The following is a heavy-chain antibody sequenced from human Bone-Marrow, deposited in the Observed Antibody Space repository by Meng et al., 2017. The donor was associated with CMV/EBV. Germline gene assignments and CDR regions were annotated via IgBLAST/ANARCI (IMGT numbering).Heavy chain of an antibody. J-gene: IGHJ2*01. CDR2: IGTAGDT. D-gene: IGHD2-2*01. V-gene: IGHV3-13*01. CDR1: GFTFSSYD. CDR3: AREGCSSTSCYGWYFDL. Sequence: GGSLRLSCAASGFTFSSYDMHWVRQATGKGLEWVSAIGTAGDTYYPGSVKGRFTISRENAKNSLYRQMNSLRAGGTAVYYCAREGCSSTSCYGWYFDLWGRGTLVTVSS.